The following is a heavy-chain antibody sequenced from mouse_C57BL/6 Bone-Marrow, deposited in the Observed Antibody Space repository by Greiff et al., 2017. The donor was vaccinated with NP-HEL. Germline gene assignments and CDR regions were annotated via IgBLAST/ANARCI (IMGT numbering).Heavy chain of an antibody. CDR1: GFTFSSYG. CDR2: ISSVGSYT. V-gene: IGHV5-6*01. Sequence: EVQGVESGGDLVKPGGSLKLSCAASGFTFSSYGMSWVRQTPDKRLEWVATISSVGSYTYYPDSVKGRFTISRENAKNTLYLQMSSLKSEDTAMYYCARHRATVVAPWFDVWGTGTTVTVSS. CDR3: ARHRATVVAPWFDV. J-gene: IGHJ1*03. D-gene: IGHD1-1*01.